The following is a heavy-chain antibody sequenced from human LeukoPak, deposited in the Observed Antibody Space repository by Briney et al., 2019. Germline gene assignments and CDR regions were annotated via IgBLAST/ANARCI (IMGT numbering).Heavy chain of an antibody. CDR2: FDPEDGET. CDR1: GYTLTELS. CDR3: ATSRDSSGYYLTPFDY. D-gene: IGHD3-22*01. V-gene: IGHV1-24*01. J-gene: IGHJ4*02. Sequence: ASVKVSCKVSGYTLTELSMHWVRQAPGKGLEWMGGFDPEDGETIYAQKFQGRVTMTEDTSTDTAYMELSRLRSEDTAVYYCATSRDSSGYYLTPFDYWGQGTLVTVSS.